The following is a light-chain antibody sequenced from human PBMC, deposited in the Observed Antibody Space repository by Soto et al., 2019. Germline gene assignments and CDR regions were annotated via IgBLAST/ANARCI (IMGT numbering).Light chain of an antibody. Sequence: ASVGDRVTITCRASQSISSYLNWYQQKPGKAPKLLIYAASSLQSGVPSRFSGSGSGTDFTLTISSLQPEDFATYYCQQSYSTPITFGQGTRLEIK. CDR3: QQSYSTPIT. CDR1: QSISSY. CDR2: AAS. V-gene: IGKV1-39*01. J-gene: IGKJ5*01.